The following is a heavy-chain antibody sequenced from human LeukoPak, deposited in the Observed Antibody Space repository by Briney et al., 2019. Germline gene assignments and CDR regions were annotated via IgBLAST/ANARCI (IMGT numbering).Heavy chain of an antibody. V-gene: IGHV4-59*02. J-gene: IGHJ4*02. D-gene: IGHD7-27*01. CDR2: IFHTGST. Sequence: SETLSLTWTIAGGSVSDYYWSWIRQSPGKGLGLGGYIFHTGSTSYSPSLKSRVTISADTSPNQFSLQLSSVTASDTAVYYCAGRKLGNDYWGQGTLVTVSS. CDR1: GGSVSDYY. CDR3: AGRKLGNDY.